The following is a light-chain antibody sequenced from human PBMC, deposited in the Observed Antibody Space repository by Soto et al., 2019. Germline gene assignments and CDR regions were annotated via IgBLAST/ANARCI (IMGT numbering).Light chain of an antibody. J-gene: IGKJ3*01. Sequence: DIQMTQSPSSLSASVGDRVTITCRASQGISNYLAWYQQKPGQVPKLLIYGASTLQSGVPSRYSGSGSGTDFTLTISSLQPEDVATYYCQNYNSFSRFTFGPGTKLDLK. CDR1: QGISNY. CDR2: GAS. CDR3: QNYNSFSRFT. V-gene: IGKV1-27*01.